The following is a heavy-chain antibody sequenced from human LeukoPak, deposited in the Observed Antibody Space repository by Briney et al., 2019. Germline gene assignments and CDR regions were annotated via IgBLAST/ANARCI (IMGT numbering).Heavy chain of an antibody. CDR2: MNPNSGNT. Sequence: ASVKVSSKASGYTFTSYDINWVRQATGQGLEWMGWMNPNSGNTGYAQKFQGRVTMTRNTSISTAYMELSSLRSEDTAVYYCARGQFYGDYVNYWGQGTLVTVSS. D-gene: IGHD4-17*01. J-gene: IGHJ4*02. CDR1: GYTFTSYD. V-gene: IGHV1-8*01. CDR3: ARGQFYGDYVNY.